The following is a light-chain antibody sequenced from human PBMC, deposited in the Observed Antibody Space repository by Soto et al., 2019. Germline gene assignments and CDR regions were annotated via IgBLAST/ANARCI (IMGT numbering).Light chain of an antibody. J-gene: IGKJ1*01. V-gene: IGKV3-20*01. CDR1: QSVSTRS. Sequence: EIVLTQSPGTLSLSPGERATLSCRASQSVSTRSLAWYQQKPGQAPRLLISGASSRAADIPDRFSGSGSGTDFTLTINRLEPEDFAVYNCQQYDSSPRTFGQGTKVDIK. CDR2: GAS. CDR3: QQYDSSPRT.